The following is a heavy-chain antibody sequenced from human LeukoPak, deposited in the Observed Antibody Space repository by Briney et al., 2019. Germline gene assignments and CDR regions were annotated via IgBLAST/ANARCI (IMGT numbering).Heavy chain of an antibody. CDR1: GYIFTNNW. J-gene: IGHJ4*02. Sequence: GEPLNISCKGSGYIFTNNWIGWVRQMPGKGLEWMGIIYPGDSDTRYSPSFEGQVTISVDKSISPAYLQWSSLKASDTAMYYCARQTRDGSGSRGYSFDFWGQGTLVTVSS. CDR2: IYPGDSDT. V-gene: IGHV5-51*01. CDR3: ARQTRDGSGSRGYSFDF. D-gene: IGHD3-10*01.